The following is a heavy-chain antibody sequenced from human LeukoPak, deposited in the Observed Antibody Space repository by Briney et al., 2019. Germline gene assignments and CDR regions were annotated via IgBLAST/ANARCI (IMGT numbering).Heavy chain of an antibody. CDR3: ASKTHRTGAYYYYGMDV. Sequence: PGGSLRLSCAASGFTFNSYVMHWVRQVPGKGLVWVSRINHDATDISYADSVKGRFTVSRDNAKNALHLQMNGLRAEDTAVYYCASKTHRTGAYYYYGMDVRGQGTTVTVSS. J-gene: IGHJ6*02. D-gene: IGHD3-10*01. V-gene: IGHV3-74*01. CDR2: INHDATDI. CDR1: GFTFNSYV.